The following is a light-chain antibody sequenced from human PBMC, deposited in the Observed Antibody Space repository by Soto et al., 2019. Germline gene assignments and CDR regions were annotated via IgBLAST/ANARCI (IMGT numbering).Light chain of an antibody. CDR1: SSDVGGYNY. Sequence: QSVLTQPRSVSGSPGQSVTISCTGTSSDVGGYNYVSWYQQHPGKAPKLMIYDVSKRPSGVPDRFSGSKSGNTASLTISGLQAEDEADYYCRSYAGSSFYVFGTGTKVTVL. CDR2: DVS. J-gene: IGLJ1*01. CDR3: RSYAGSSFYV. V-gene: IGLV2-11*01.